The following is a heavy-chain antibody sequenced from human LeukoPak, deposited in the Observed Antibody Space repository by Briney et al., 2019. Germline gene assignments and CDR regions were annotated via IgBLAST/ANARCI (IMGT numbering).Heavy chain of an antibody. D-gene: IGHD5-24*01. V-gene: IGHV4-59*01. CDR2: IYYTGNT. J-gene: IGHJ5*02. CDR1: GGSISSYY. Sequence: PSETLSLTRTVSGGSISSYYWSWIRQPPGKGLEWIGYIYYTGNTNYNPSLKSRVTISVDTSKNQFSLKLSSVTAADTAVYYCARDRLQLQSWGQGTLVTVSS. CDR3: ARDRLQLQS.